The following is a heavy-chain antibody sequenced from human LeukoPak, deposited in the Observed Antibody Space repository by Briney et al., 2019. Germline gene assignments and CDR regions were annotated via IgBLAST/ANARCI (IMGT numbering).Heavy chain of an antibody. Sequence: SQTLSLTCAISGDSVSSNSAAWNWIRQSPSRDLEWMGRTYYRSKWYNDYAVSVKSRITINPDTSKNQFSLQLNSVTPEDTAVYYCAREQKDYYDSSGYYLYWGQGTLVTVSS. J-gene: IGHJ4*02. V-gene: IGHV6-1*01. CDR2: TYYRSKWYN. D-gene: IGHD3-22*01. CDR1: GDSVSSNSAA. CDR3: AREQKDYYDSSGYYLY.